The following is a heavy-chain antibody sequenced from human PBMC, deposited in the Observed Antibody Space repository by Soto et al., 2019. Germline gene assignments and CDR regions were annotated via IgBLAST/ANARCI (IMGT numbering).Heavy chain of an antibody. CDR2: MNPNSGNT. J-gene: IGHJ4*02. Sequence: ASEKVSYKDCGYTFTSYDINWVRQATGQGIEWMGWMNPNSGNTGYAQKFQCRVNMTRNTSISTAYMELSSLRSEDTAVYYCARALRFLEWLPQLRPGYWGQRTLVTVCS. D-gene: IGHD3-3*01. V-gene: IGHV1-8*01. CDR1: GYTFTSYD. CDR3: ARALRFLEWLPQLRPGY.